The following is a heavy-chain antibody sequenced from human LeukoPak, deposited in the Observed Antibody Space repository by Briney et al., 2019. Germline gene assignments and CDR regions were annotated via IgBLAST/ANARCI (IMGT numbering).Heavy chain of an antibody. D-gene: IGHD1-26*01. V-gene: IGHV1-24*01. CDR2: FDPEDGET. J-gene: IGHJ4*02. Sequence: GASVKVSCEVSGYTLTELSMHWVRQAPGKGLEWMGGFDPEDGETIYAQKFQGRVTMTGDTSTDTAYMELSSLRSEDTAVYYCANADGGSYPARDYWGQGTLVTVSS. CDR1: GYTLTELS. CDR3: ANADGGSYPARDY.